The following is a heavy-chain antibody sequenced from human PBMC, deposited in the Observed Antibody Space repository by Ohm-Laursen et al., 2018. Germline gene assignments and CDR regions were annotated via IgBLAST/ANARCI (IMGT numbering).Heavy chain of an antibody. V-gene: IGHV3-9*01. CDR1: GFTFDDYA. J-gene: IGHJ2*01. CDR3: ARGITMVRGVHYWYFDL. D-gene: IGHD3-10*01. CDR2: ISWNSGSI. Sequence: SLRLSCAASGFTFDDYAMHWVRQAPGKGLEWVSGISWNSGSIGYADSVKGRFTISRDNAENSLYLQMNSLRAEDTAVYYCARGITMVRGVHYWYFDLWGRGTLVTVSS.